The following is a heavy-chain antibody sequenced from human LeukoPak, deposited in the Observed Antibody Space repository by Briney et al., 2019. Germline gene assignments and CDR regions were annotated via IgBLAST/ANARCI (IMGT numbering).Heavy chain of an antibody. Sequence: SETLSLTRSVSGGSISSSSYHWGWIRQSPERGLEWIGSMYYRGTTYENPSLKSRLTLSIDTSNNEFSLKLTSVTAADTAVYYCAREYSRSVVAGSRPDLWGQRLLVTVSS. V-gene: IGHV4-39*02. CDR3: AREYSRSVVAGSRPDL. CDR2: MYYRGTT. CDR1: GGSISSSSYH. D-gene: IGHD2-21*01. J-gene: IGHJ4*02.